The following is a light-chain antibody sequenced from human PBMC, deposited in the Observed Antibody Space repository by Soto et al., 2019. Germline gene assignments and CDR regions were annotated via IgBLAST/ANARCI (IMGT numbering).Light chain of an antibody. Sequence: QSALTQPASVSASPGQSITISCTGTSSDVGAYTSVSWYQQHPGKVPKVVIYEVNKRPSGVSNRFSGSKSGNTASLTISGLQDEDEDNYYCSSYTSDNXSYVFGTGTKVXV. V-gene: IGLV2-14*01. CDR2: EVN. J-gene: IGLJ1*01. CDR3: SSYTSDNXSYV. CDR1: SSDVGAYTS.